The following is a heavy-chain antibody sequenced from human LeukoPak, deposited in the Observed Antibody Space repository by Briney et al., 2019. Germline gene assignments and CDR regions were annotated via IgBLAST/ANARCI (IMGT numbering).Heavy chain of an antibody. D-gene: IGHD3-16*01. J-gene: IGHJ4*02. V-gene: IGHV1-2*02. Sequence: WASVKVSCKASGYTFTGYYIHWVRQAPGQGLEWTGWINPNSGGSYSTQKFQGRVTMTRDTSITTAYMELSRLTSDDTAVYCCAHLLGGRDHWGQGALVTVSS. CDR2: INPNSGGS. CDR3: AHLLGGRDH. CDR1: GYTFTGYY.